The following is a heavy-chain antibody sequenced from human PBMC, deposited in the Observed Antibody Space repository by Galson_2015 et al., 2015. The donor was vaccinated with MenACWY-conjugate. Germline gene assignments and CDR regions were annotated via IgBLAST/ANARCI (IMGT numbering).Heavy chain of an antibody. Sequence: SVKVSCKASGGTFSSYAISWVRQAPGQGLEWMGGIIPIFSTANYAQKFQGRVTITADESTSTAYMELSSLRSEDTAVYYCARDTMELGTGLDAFDIWGQGTMVTVSS. J-gene: IGHJ3*02. CDR2: IIPIFSTA. CDR3: ARDTMELGTGLDAFDI. CDR1: GGTFSSYA. V-gene: IGHV1-69*13. D-gene: IGHD1-7*01.